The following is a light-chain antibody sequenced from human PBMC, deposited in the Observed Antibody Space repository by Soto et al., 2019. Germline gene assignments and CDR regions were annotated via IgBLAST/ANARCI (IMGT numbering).Light chain of an antibody. J-gene: IGLJ2*01. CDR2: DVN. Sequence: QSALTQPASVSGSPGQSITISCTGTSSDIGAYNYVSWYQQHPGKAPKLMIYDVNIRPSGVSNRFSGSKSGNTASLTISGHQAEEEADYYCTSWTTSTTMIFGGGTKLTVL. V-gene: IGLV2-14*03. CDR3: TSWTTSTTMI. CDR1: SSDIGAYNY.